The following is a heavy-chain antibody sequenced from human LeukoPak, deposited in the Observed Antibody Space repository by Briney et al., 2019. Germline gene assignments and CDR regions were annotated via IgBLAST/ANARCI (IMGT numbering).Heavy chain of an antibody. D-gene: IGHD1-26*01. V-gene: IGHV3-64D*09. Sequence: RGSLRLSCSASGFTFSSYAMHWVRQAPGKGLEYVSAIRSNGGSTNYADSVKGRFTISRDNSKNSLYLQMSSLRAEDTAVYYCVKDRYSGPNLFFDYWGQGTLVTVSS. CDR1: GFTFSSYA. CDR3: VKDRYSGPNLFFDY. J-gene: IGHJ4*02. CDR2: IRSNGGST.